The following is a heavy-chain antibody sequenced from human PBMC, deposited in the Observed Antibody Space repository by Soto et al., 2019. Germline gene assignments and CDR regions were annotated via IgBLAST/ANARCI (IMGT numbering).Heavy chain of an antibody. J-gene: IGHJ3*02. Sequence: PGGSLRLSCAASGFTVSSNYMSWVRQAPGKGLEWVSVIYSGGSTYYADSVKGRFTISRDNSKNTLYLQMNSLRAEDTAVYYCARFIVDHAFDIWGQGTMVTVSS. CDR2: IYSGGST. D-gene: IGHD3-22*01. CDR1: GFTVSSNY. V-gene: IGHV3-53*01. CDR3: ARFIVDHAFDI.